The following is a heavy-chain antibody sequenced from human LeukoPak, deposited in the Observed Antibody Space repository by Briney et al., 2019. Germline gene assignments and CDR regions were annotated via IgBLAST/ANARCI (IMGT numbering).Heavy chain of an antibody. Sequence: PGGSLRLSCAASGFTVSSNYMSWVRQAPGKGLEWVANIKQDGSEKYYVDSVKGRFTISRDNSKNTLYLQMNSLRAEDTAVYYCAKEAVVRGVIYYYYYMDVWGKGTTVTISS. V-gene: IGHV3-7*03. CDR2: IKQDGSEK. J-gene: IGHJ6*03. CDR1: GFTVSSNY. CDR3: AKEAVVRGVIYYYYYMDV. D-gene: IGHD3-10*01.